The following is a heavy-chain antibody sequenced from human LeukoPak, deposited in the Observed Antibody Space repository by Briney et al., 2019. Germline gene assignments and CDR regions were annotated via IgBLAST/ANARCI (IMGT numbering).Heavy chain of an antibody. Sequence: GGSLRLSCTASGFTFGDYAMSWFRQAPGKGPEWVGFIRSKAFGGTTDYAPSVKGRFTISRDDSKRIAYLQMNSLRAEDTAVYYCAKDHALYCSSTSCYEGYFDYWGQGTLVTVSS. V-gene: IGHV3-49*03. D-gene: IGHD2-2*01. CDR3: AKDHALYCSSTSCYEGYFDY. CDR2: IRSKAFGGTT. J-gene: IGHJ4*02. CDR1: GFTFGDYA.